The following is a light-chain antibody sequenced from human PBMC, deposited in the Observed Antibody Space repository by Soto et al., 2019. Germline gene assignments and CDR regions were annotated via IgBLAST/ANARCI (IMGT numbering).Light chain of an antibody. V-gene: IGKV1-5*01. CDR1: QSVSTR. CDR2: DAS. Sequence: DIQMTQSPSSLSSSVGDIFTISCRASQSVSTRLAWYQQKPGKAPKVLIYDASSWAGGVPSRFTGSGSGTEFTLTINSLQPDDFATYYCQQYSVYWTFGQGTKVDIK. J-gene: IGKJ1*01. CDR3: QQYSVYWT.